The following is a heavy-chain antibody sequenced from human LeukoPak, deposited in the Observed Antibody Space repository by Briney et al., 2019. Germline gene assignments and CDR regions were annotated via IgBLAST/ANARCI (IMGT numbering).Heavy chain of an antibody. V-gene: IGHV4-34*01. Sequence: PSETLSLTCAVYGGSFSGYYWSWIRRPPGKGLEWIGEINHSGSTNYNPSLKSRVTISVDTSKNQFSLKLSSVTAADTAVYYCARGLIGGIVGAPRNYYFDYWGQGTLVTVSS. CDR3: ARGLIGGIVGAPRNYYFDY. CDR2: INHSGST. CDR1: GGSFSGYY. J-gene: IGHJ4*02. D-gene: IGHD1-26*01.